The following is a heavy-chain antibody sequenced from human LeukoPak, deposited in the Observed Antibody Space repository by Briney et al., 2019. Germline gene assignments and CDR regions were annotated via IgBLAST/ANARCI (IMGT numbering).Heavy chain of an antibody. J-gene: IGHJ4*02. CDR2: IKSKTDGGTT. Sequence: GGSLRLSCAASGFTFSNAWMSWVRQAPGKGLEWVGRIKSKTDGGTTDYAAPVKGRFTISRDNSKNTLYLQMNSLRAEDTAVYYCAKGGYCSSTSCLAIYWGQGTLVTVSS. V-gene: IGHV3-15*01. CDR3: AKGGYCSSTSCLAIY. D-gene: IGHD2-2*01. CDR1: GFTFSNAW.